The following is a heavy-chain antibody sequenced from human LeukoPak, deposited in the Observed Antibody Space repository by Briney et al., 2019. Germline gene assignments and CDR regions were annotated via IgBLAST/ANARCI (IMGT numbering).Heavy chain of an antibody. D-gene: IGHD5-18*01. J-gene: IGHJ4*02. CDR3: ARPKTLGGYNYEFEF. CDR1: GYSFPNYW. CDR2: VYPATSDT. V-gene: IGHV5-51*01. Sequence: GESLKISCEGSGYSFPNYWIGWVRQMPGKGLEWIGIVYPATSDTTYSPSFQGQVTISADKSSSTAYLQWSSLKASDTAIYYCARPKTLGGYNYEFEFWGQGTLVTASS.